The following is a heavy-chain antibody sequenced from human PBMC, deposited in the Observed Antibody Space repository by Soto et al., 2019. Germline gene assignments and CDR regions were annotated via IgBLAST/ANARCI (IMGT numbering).Heavy chain of an antibody. J-gene: IGHJ4*02. CDR2: ISAYNGNT. CDR3: ASGSSGYCCPY. CDR1: GYTFTSYG. Sequence: ASVKVSCKASGYTFTSYGISWVRQAPGQGLEWMGWISAYNGNTNYAQKPQGRVTMTTDTSTSTAYMELRSPRSDDTAVYYCASGSSGYCCPYWGQGTLVTVSS. D-gene: IGHD3-22*01. V-gene: IGHV1-18*04.